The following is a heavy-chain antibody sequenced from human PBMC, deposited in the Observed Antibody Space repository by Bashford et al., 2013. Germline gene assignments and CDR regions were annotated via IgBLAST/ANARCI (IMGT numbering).Heavy chain of an antibody. J-gene: IGHJ6*02. Sequence: WVRQAPGQGLEWMGGIIPLFGKLNYAQKFQGRVTITADESTIAAYMELSSLRSEDTAVYYCVIGRNQSHDFWSLYYYYAMDVWGQGTTVTVSS. V-gene: IGHV1-69*01. CDR2: IIPLFGKL. CDR3: VIGRNQSHDFWSLYYYYAMDV. D-gene: IGHD3-3*01.